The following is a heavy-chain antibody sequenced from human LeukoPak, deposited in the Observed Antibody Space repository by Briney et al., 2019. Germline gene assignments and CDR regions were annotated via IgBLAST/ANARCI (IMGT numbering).Heavy chain of an antibody. Sequence: GGSLRLSCTASGFTSGDYAMSWVRQAPGKGLEWVGFIRSKAYGGTTEYAASVKGRFTISRDDSKSIAYLQMNSLKTEDTAVFYCTRDRRLQGGEDYYYHGMDVWGQGTTVTVSS. J-gene: IGHJ6*02. CDR3: TRDRRLQGGEDYYYHGMDV. CDR2: IRSKAYGGTT. V-gene: IGHV3-49*04. CDR1: GFTSGDYA. D-gene: IGHD3-10*01.